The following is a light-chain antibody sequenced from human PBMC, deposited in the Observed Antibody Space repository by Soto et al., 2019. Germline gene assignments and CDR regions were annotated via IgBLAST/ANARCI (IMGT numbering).Light chain of an antibody. Sequence: DIQMTQSPSTLSGSVGDRVTITFRASQTISSWLAWYQQKPGKAPNLLIYDASSLESGVPSRFRGSGSETEFTLTISGLQSEDSAIYFCQQYKSWPITFGQGHDWRL. CDR3: QQYKSWPIT. CDR2: DAS. CDR1: QTISSW. V-gene: IGKV1-5*01. J-gene: IGKJ5*01.